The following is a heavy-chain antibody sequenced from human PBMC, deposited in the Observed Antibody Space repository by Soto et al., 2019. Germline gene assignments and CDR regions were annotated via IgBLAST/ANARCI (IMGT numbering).Heavy chain of an antibody. V-gene: IGHV4-34*01. CDR1: GGSFSGYY. D-gene: IGHD6-13*01. Sequence: TSETLSLTCAVYGGSFSGYYWSWIRQPPGKGLEWIGEINHSGSTNYNPSLKSRVTISVDTSKNQFSLKLSSVTAADTAVYYCAREGVQQLFYWGQGTLVTVSS. J-gene: IGHJ4*02. CDR2: INHSGST. CDR3: AREGVQQLFY.